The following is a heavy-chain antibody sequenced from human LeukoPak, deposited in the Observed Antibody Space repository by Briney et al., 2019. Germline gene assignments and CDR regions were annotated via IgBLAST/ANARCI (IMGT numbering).Heavy chain of an antibody. Sequence: SETLSLTCTVSGYSISSGYYWGWIRQPPGKGLEWIASIYHSGSTYYKPSLKSRVTISVDTSKNQFSLKLSSVTAADTAVYYCARGVSSSSFLYYYYYMDVWGKGTTVTVSS. CDR1: GYSISSGYY. CDR3: ARGVSSSSFLYYYYYMDV. V-gene: IGHV4-38-2*02. CDR2: IYHSGST. D-gene: IGHD6-6*01. J-gene: IGHJ6*03.